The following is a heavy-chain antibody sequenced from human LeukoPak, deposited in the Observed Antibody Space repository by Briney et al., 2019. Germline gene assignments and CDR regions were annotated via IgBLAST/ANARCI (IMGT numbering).Heavy chain of an antibody. D-gene: IGHD3-9*01. Sequence: ASVKVSCKASGYTFTSYDINWVRQATGQGLEWMGWINPNSGGTNYAQKFQGRVTMTRDTSISTAYMELSRLRSDDTAVYYCARDLGVLRYFDWLLPPDAFDIWGQGTMVTVSS. J-gene: IGHJ3*02. CDR3: ARDLGVLRYFDWLLPPDAFDI. CDR2: INPNSGGT. V-gene: IGHV1-2*02. CDR1: GYTFTSYD.